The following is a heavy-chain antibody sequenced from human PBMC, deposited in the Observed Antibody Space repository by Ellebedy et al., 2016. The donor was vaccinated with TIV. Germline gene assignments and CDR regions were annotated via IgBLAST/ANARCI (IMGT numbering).Heavy chain of an antibody. CDR3: ARLGYCSGGSCQTFDP. V-gene: IGHV3-7*03. J-gene: IGHJ5*02. CDR1: GFTFSSYW. Sequence: GESLKISXAASGFTFSSYWMSWVRQAPGKGLEWVANIKQDGSEKYYVDSVKGRFTISRDNAKNSLYLQMNSLRAEDTAVYYCARLGYCSGGSCQTFDPWGQGTLVTVSS. CDR2: IKQDGSEK. D-gene: IGHD2-15*01.